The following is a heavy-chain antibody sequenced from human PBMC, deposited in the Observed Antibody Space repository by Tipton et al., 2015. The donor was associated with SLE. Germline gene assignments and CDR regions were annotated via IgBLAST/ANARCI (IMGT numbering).Heavy chain of an antibody. D-gene: IGHD3-3*01. V-gene: IGHV4-59*01. Sequence: TLSLTCTVSGFSISSYYWSWIRQPPGSRLEWIGYINYSGNTNYNASLKSRVTLSVDTSKNQFSLRLNSVTAADTAMYYCARALWVDKNFGEPLAVRLRAFDLWGQGTMVTVSS. J-gene: IGHJ3*01. CDR3: ARALWVDKNFGEPLAVRLRAFDL. CDR1: GFSISSYY. CDR2: INYSGNT.